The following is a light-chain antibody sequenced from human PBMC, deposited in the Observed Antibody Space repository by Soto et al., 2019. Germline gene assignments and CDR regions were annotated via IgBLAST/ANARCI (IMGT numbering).Light chain of an antibody. CDR1: QSISNY. CDR3: QQSYSTPWT. Sequence: DIQMTQSPSSLSASVGDRVTITCRASQSISNYLNWYQQKLGQAPKVLIYDASSLQSGVPSRFSGSGSGTDFTLTISSLQPEDFATYSCQQSYSTPWTFGQGTKVEI. CDR2: DAS. J-gene: IGKJ1*01. V-gene: IGKV1-39*01.